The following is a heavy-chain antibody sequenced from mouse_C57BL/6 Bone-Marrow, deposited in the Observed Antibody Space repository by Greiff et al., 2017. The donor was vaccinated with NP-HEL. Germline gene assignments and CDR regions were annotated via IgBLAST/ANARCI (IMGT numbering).Heavy chain of an antibody. CDR1: GYTFTSYW. Sequence: VQLQQSGTVLARPGASVKMSCKTSGYTFTSYWMHWVKQRPGQGLEWIGAIYPGNSDTSYNQKFKGKAKLTAVTSASTAYMERSSLTNEDSAVYYCTNNVITTVVAPLWGQGTTLTVSS. V-gene: IGHV1-5*01. CDR3: TNNVITTVVAPL. J-gene: IGHJ2*01. D-gene: IGHD1-1*01. CDR2: IYPGNSDT.